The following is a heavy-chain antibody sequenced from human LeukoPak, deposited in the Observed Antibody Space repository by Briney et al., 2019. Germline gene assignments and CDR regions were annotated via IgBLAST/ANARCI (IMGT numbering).Heavy chain of an antibody. CDR2: IYYSGST. CDR1: GGSISSGGYY. D-gene: IGHD6-19*01. CDR3: ARAVDGSDAFDN. J-gene: IGHJ3*02. Sequence: PSETLSLTCTVSGGSISSGGYYWSWIRQHPGKGLEWIGYIYYSGSTYYNPSLKSRVTISVDTSKNQFSLKLSSVTAADTAVYYCARAVDGSDAFDNWGQGTMVTVSS. V-gene: IGHV4-31*03.